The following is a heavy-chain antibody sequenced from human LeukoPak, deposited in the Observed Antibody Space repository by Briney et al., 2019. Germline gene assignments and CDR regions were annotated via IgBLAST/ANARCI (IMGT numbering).Heavy chain of an antibody. Sequence: GGSLRLSCAASGFTFTTSWMSWVRQAPGKVLEWVANIKPDGTEKYYVDSVKGRFTISRDNAKNSLYLQMNSLRAEDTAVYYCTISTKYAFDPRGQGTLVTVSS. CDR2: IKPDGTEK. J-gene: IGHJ5*02. CDR1: GFTFTTSW. D-gene: IGHD2-2*01. CDR3: TISTKYAFDP. V-gene: IGHV3-7*05.